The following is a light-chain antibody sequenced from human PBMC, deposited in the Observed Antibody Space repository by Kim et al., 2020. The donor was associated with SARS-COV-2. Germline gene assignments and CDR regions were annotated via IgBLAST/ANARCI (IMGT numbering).Light chain of an antibody. CDR1: QSISSY. CDR3: QQINSYPLT. V-gene: IGKV1-9*01. CDR2: GAS. J-gene: IGKJ4*01. Sequence: APVGDRVTITCRASQSISSYLAWYQEKPGKAPKLLISGASSLQGGVPSRFSGSGSGTDFSLTISSLQPEDSATYYCQQINSYPLTFGGGTKVDIK.